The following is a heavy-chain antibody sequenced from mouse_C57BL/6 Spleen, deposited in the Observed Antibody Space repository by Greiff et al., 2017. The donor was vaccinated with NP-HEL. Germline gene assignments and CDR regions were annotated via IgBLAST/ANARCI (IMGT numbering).Heavy chain of an antibody. D-gene: IGHD1-1*01. V-gene: IGHV1-80*01. Sequence: VQLQQSGAELVKPGASVKISCKASGYAFSSYWMNWVKQRPGKGLEWIGQIYPGDGDTNYNGKFKGKATLTADKSSSTAYMQLSSLTSEDSAVYFCARTGSSRDYAMDYWGQGTSVTVSS. J-gene: IGHJ4*01. CDR1: GYAFSSYW. CDR2: IYPGDGDT. CDR3: ARTGSSRDYAMDY.